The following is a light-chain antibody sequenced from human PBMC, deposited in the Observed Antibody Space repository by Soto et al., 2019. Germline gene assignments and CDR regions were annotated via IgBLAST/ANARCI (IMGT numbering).Light chain of an antibody. CDR2: AAS. Sequence: IQFTQSPSSLSAYVRDGVYITSPSSQDISTYLAWYQQTPGKAPKLLIYAASTLQSGVPSRFSGSGSGTNFTLTISSLQTEDFATYYCQQLNNSPLTFGTGTKVDIK. CDR3: QQLNNSPLT. J-gene: IGKJ3*01. CDR1: QDISTY. V-gene: IGKV1-9*01.